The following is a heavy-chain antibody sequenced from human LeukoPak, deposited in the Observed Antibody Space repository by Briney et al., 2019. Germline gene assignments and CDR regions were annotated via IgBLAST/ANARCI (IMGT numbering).Heavy chain of an antibody. Sequence: GASVKVSCKVSGYTLTELSMHWVRQAPGKGLEWMGGFDPEDGETIYAQKFQGRVTMTEDTSTDTAYMELSSLRSDDTAVYYCARGEERSSWFDPWGQGTLVTVSS. J-gene: IGHJ5*02. V-gene: IGHV1-24*01. CDR3: ARGEERSSWFDP. CDR1: GYTLTELS. D-gene: IGHD1-1*01. CDR2: FDPEDGET.